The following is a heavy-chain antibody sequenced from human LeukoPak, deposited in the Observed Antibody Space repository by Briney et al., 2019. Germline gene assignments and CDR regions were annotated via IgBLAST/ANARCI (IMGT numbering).Heavy chain of an antibody. CDR2: IYYSGST. CDR1: GGSISSHY. J-gene: IGHJ4*02. Sequence: SETLSLTCTVSGGSISSHYWSWIRQPPGKGLEWIGYIYYSGSTNYNPSLKSRVTISVDTSKNQFSLKLSSVTAADTAVYYCARGGEGAPLLYFDYWGQGTLVTVSS. V-gene: IGHV4-59*11. D-gene: IGHD3-16*01. CDR3: ARGGEGAPLLYFDY.